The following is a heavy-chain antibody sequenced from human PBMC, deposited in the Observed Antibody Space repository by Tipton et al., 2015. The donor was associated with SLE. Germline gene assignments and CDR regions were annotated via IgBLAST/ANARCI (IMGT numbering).Heavy chain of an antibody. Sequence: TLSLTCAVYGGSFSGYYWTWIRQPPGKGLEWIGEINHSGSTNYNPSLKSRVTMAVDTSKSQFSLSLSSVTAADTAVYYCARVPDMAYDILTGYYGNWFDPWGQGTLVTVSS. CDR3: ARVPDMAYDILTGYYGNWFDP. V-gene: IGHV4-34*01. CDR1: GGSFSGYY. CDR2: INHSGST. D-gene: IGHD3-9*01. J-gene: IGHJ5*02.